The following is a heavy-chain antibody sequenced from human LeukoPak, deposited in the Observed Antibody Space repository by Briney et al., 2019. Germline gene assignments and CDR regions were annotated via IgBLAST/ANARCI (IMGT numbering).Heavy chain of an antibody. D-gene: IGHD1-1*01. CDR3: ARVWRWPDY. V-gene: IGHV1-69*13. CDR2: IIPIFGTA. CDR1: GYTFTSYY. Sequence: ASVKVSCKASGYTFTSYYMHWVRQAPGQGLEWMGGIIPIFGTANYAQKFQGRVTITADESTSTAYMELSSLRSEDTAVYYCARVWRWPDYWGQGTLVTVSS. J-gene: IGHJ4*02.